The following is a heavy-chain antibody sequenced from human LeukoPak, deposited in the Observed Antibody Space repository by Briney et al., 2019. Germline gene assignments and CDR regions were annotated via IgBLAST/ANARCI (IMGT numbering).Heavy chain of an antibody. V-gene: IGHV4-59*01. Sequence: PSETLSLTCTVSGGSISSYYWSWIRQPPGKGLEWIGYIYYSGSTNYNPSLKSRVTISVDTSKNQFSLKLSFVTAADTAVYYCARVGDYGDANWFDPWGQGTLVTVSS. J-gene: IGHJ5*02. D-gene: IGHD4-17*01. CDR3: ARVGDYGDANWFDP. CDR1: GGSISSYY. CDR2: IYYSGST.